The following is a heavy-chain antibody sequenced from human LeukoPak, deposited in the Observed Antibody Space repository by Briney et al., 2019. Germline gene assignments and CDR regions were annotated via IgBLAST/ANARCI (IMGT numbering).Heavy chain of an antibody. V-gene: IGHV4-39*01. J-gene: IGHJ4*02. D-gene: IGHD3-3*01. CDR3: ASLIIVGYDFWSVPMGPFDY. Sequence: NPSETLSLTCTVSGGSISSSSYYWGWIRQPPGKGLEWIGSIYYSGSTYYNPSLKSRVTISVDTSKNQFSLKLSSVTAADTAVYYCASLIIVGYDFWSVPMGPFDYWGQGTLVTVSS. CDR1: GGSISSSSYY. CDR2: IYYSGST.